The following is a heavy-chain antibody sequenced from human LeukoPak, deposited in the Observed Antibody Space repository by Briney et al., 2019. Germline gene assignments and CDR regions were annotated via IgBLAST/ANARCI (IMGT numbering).Heavy chain of an antibody. D-gene: IGHD1-26*01. V-gene: IGHV1-8*03. J-gene: IGHJ5*02. Sequence: ASVKVSCKASGYTFTSYDINWVRQATGQGLEWMGWMNPNSGNTGYAQKFQGRVTITRNTSISTAYMELSSLRSEDTAVYYCARGEELVGASSWFDPWGQGTLVTVSS. CDR2: MNPNSGNT. CDR1: GYTFTSYD. CDR3: ARGEELVGASSWFDP.